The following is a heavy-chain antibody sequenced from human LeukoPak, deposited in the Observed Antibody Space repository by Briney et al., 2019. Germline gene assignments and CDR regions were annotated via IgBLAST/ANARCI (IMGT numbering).Heavy chain of an antibody. D-gene: IGHD2-2*02. CDR3: AGVVPVAIQLPAFDC. J-gene: IGHJ4*02. V-gene: IGHV3-73*01. CDR2: FRSKANSHTT. Sequence: GGSLRLSCAASGFSFSGSDVHWVRQASGKGLEWVGRFRSKANSHTTEYGASVKGRFTISRDDSKSTAYLQMNSLRAKDTAVYHCAGVVPVAIQLPAFDCWGQGTLVTVSS. CDR1: GFSFSGSD.